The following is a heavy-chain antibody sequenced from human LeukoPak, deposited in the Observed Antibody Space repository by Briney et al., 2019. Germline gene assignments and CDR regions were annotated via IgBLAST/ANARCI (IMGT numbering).Heavy chain of an antibody. Sequence: ETLSLTCAVYGGSFSGYYWSWIRQPPGKGLEWVSAISGSGGSTYYADSVKGRFTISRDNSKNTLYLQMNSLRAEDTAVYYCAKDVTGTSGWYAEYFQHWGQGTLVTVSS. D-gene: IGHD6-19*01. CDR2: ISGSGGST. CDR3: AKDVTGTSGWYAEYFQH. J-gene: IGHJ1*01. CDR1: GGSFSGYY. V-gene: IGHV3-23*01.